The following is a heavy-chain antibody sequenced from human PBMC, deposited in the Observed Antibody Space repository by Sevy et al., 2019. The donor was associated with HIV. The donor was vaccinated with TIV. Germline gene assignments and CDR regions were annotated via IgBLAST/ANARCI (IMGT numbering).Heavy chain of an antibody. J-gene: IGHJ4*02. D-gene: IGHD1-20*01. CDR2: FDQEDGEI. CDR3: AKGEGHIWNFDY. CDR1: GYTLTELS. Sequence: ASVKVSCKVSGYTLTELSMHWVRQPPGRGLEWVGGFDQEDGEIVYEQKFQGRVTMTEDTSTHTAYMDLSSLRSEDTAGYYCAKGEGHIWNFDYWGQGTVVTVSS. V-gene: IGHV1-24*01.